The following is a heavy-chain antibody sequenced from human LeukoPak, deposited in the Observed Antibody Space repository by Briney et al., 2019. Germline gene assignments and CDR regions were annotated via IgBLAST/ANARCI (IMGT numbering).Heavy chain of an antibody. CDR2: IYYSGST. D-gene: IGHD3-22*01. CDR3: ARGDYYDSSGYYPYDAFDI. CDR1: GGSISSYY. V-gene: IGHV4-59*01. Sequence: SETLSLTCTVSGGSISSYYWSWIRQPPGKGLEWIGYIYYSGSTNYNPTLKSRVTISVDTSKNQCSLKLSTVTAADTAVYYCARGDYYDSSGYYPYDAFDIWGQGTMVTVSS. J-gene: IGHJ3*02.